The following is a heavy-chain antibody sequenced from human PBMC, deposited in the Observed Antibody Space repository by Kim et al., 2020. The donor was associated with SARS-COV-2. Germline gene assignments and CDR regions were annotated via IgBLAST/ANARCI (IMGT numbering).Heavy chain of an antibody. J-gene: IGHJ4*02. CDR1: GFSFTNAW. D-gene: IGHD3-10*01. CDR2: IKSKTDGGTT. Sequence: GGSLRLSCAASGFSFTNAWMTWVRQAPGKGLEWVGRIKSKTDGGTTAYAAPVKDRFTISRDDSKNTVYLQMDSLKSEDTAMYYCTTDERPTYNRGSGSFWGPGTLVTVSS. CDR3: TTDERPTYNRGSGSF. V-gene: IGHV3-15*01.